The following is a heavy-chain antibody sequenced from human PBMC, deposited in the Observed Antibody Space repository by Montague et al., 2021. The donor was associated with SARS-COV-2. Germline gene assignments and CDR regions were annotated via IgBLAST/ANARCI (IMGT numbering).Heavy chain of an antibody. J-gene: IGHJ6*02. Sequence: SETLSLTCTVSGYSISSGYYWGWIRQPPGKGLEWIGSIYHSGRTYYNPPLKSRVTISVDTSKNQFSLKLSSVTAADTAVYYCAVNSNYYYYYGMDVWGQGTTVTVSS. V-gene: IGHV4-38-2*02. CDR3: AVNSNYYYYYGMDV. CDR2: IYHSGRT. CDR1: GYSISSGYY. D-gene: IGHD4-11*01.